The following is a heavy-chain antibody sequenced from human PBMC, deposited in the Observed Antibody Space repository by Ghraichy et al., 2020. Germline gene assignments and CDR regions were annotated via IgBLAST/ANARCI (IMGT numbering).Heavy chain of an antibody. J-gene: IGHJ3*02. D-gene: IGHD3-10*01. CDR3: ARGQARKVLLWFGEPDGFDI. V-gene: IGHV4-31*03. Sequence: SETLSLTCSVSGDSISSGGYYWNWIRQHPGKGLEWIGYIYHSGTTSYNPSLKSRITISVDTSKNQFSLNLRSMTAADTAVYFCARGQARKVLLWFGEPDGFDIWGQGTMVTVSS. CDR1: GDSISSGGYY. CDR2: IYHSGTT.